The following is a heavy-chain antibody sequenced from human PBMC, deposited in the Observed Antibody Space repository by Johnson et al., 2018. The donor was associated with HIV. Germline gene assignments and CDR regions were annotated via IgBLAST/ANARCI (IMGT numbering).Heavy chain of an antibody. Sequence: VQLVESGGGLVQPGGSLRLSCAASGFTVSSNYMSWVRQAPGKGLEWVSVIYSGGSTYHADSVKGRFTISRDNAKNSLYLQMNSLRAEDTAVYYCARSVNAGRPFDIWGQGTLVTVSS. CDR1: GFTVSSNY. CDR2: IYSGGST. CDR3: ARSVNAGRPFDI. J-gene: IGHJ3*02. V-gene: IGHV3-66*01. D-gene: IGHD2-8*01.